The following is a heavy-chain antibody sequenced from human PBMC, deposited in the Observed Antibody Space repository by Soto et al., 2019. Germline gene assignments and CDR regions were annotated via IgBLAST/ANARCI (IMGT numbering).Heavy chain of an antibody. J-gene: IGHJ5*02. CDR2: IYLGGSI. V-gene: IGHV4-59*01. CDR1: GGSISSGY. CDR3: IDGYILDP. Sequence: PSETLSLTCSVSGGSISSGYWTWIRHPPGKGLEWIGYIYLGGSINYNPSLKSRVIISVDTAKNQFSLSLSSVTAADTAVYYDIDGYILDPWGQGTSVTVSS. D-gene: IGHD2-15*01.